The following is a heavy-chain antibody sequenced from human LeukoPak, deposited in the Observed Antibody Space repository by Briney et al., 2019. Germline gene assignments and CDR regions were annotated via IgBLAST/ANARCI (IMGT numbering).Heavy chain of an antibody. D-gene: IGHD3-22*01. Sequence: GGSLRLSCAASRFTFSIFGMHWVRQAPGKGLEWIAVISSDGTNKYYADSVRGRFTISRDNSKDTLYLQMSSLRIEDTAIYYCRAASRYLDYYYDYWGQGTLVTVSS. J-gene: IGHJ4*02. CDR2: ISSDGTNK. CDR1: RFTFSIFG. CDR3: RAASRYLDYYYDY. V-gene: IGHV3-30*03.